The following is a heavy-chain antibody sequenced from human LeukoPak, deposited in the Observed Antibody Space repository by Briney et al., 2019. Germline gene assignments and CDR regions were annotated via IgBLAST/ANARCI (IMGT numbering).Heavy chain of an antibody. CDR2: TYYRSKWYN. CDR3: ARVDYYGSGGNWFDP. CDR1: GDSVSSNSAA. J-gene: IGHJ5*02. D-gene: IGHD3-10*01. Sequence: SQTLSLTCAISGDSVSSNSAAWNWIRQSPSRGLEWLGRTYYRSKWYNDYAVSVKSRITINPDTSKNQFSLKLSSVTAADTAVYYCARVDYYGSGGNWFDPWGQGTLVTVSS. V-gene: IGHV6-1*01.